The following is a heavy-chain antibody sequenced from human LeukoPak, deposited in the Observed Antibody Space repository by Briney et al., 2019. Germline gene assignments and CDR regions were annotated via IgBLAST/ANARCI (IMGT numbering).Heavy chain of an antibody. CDR1: GGSISSTTYY. CDR2: IYYSGNT. J-gene: IGHJ4*02. D-gene: IGHD1-26*01. Sequence: SETLSLTCIVSGGSISSTTYYWGWIRQPPGERLEWIGSIYYSGNTYYNPSLKSRVTISIDTSKNQFSLNLNSVTAADTALYSRARHYLGGNYPDYFNHWGQGTLVTVSS. V-gene: IGHV4-39*01. CDR3: ARHYLGGNYPDYFNH.